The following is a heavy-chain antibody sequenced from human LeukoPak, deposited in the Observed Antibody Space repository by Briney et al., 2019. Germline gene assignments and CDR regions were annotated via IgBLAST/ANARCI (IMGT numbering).Heavy chain of an antibody. J-gene: IGHJ3*02. CDR2: INHSGST. Sequence: SETLSLTCAVYGGSFSGYYWSWIRQPPGKGLEWIGEINHSGSTNYNPSLKSRVTISVDTSKNQFSLKLSSVTAADTAVYYCARDFARYCSGGSCYSGAFDIWGQGTMVTVSS. CDR3: ARDFARYCSGGSCYSGAFDI. D-gene: IGHD2-15*01. V-gene: IGHV4-34*01. CDR1: GGSFSGYY.